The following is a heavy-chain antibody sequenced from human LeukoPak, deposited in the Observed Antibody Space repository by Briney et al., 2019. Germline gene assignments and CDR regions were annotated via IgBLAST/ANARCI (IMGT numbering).Heavy chain of an antibody. CDR1: GFTFSSYS. V-gene: IGHV3-21*01. Sequence: GGSLRLSCAASGFTFSSYSMNWVRQAPGKGLEWVSSISSSSSYIYYADSVKGRFTISRDNAKNSLYLQMNSLRAEDTAVYYCARGTRRHCSSTSCYYYYYMDVWGKGTTVTVSS. CDR2: ISSSSSYI. CDR3: ARGTRRHCSSTSCYYYYYMDV. J-gene: IGHJ6*03. D-gene: IGHD2-2*01.